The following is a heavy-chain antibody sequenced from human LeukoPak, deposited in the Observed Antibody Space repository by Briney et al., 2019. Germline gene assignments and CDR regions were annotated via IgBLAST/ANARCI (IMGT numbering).Heavy chain of an antibody. CDR3: AKDSSSTSFYIDF. J-gene: IGHJ4*02. CDR2: ISWNSGDI. Sequence: SLRLSCAASGFTFDDYVMHWVRQAPGEGLEWVSSISWNSGDIAYADSVKGRFTISRDNAKNSLSLQMNSLRAEDTALYYCAKDSSSTSFYIDFWGQGTLVTVSS. CDR1: GFTFDDYV. V-gene: IGHV3-9*01. D-gene: IGHD2-15*01.